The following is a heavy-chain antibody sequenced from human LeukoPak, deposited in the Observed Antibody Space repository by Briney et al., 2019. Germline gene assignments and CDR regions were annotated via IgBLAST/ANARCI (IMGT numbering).Heavy chain of an antibody. V-gene: IGHV1-69*04. D-gene: IGHD3-22*01. CDR2: IIPILGIA. Sequence: SVKVSCKASGYTFTSYGISWVRQAPGQGLEWMGRIIPILGIANYAQEFQGRVTITADKSTSTAYMELSSLRSEDTAVYYCARGRGDYYDSSGYSYYYGMDVWGQGTTVTVSS. J-gene: IGHJ6*02. CDR3: ARGRGDYYDSSGYSYYYGMDV. CDR1: GYTFTSYG.